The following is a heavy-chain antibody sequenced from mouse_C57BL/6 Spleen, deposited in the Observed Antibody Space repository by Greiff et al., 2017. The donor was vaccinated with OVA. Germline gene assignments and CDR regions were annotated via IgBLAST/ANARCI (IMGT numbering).Heavy chain of an antibody. D-gene: IGHD2-5*01. J-gene: IGHJ2*01. CDR3: TRMVYSNYNY. CDR1: GYTFTDYE. V-gene: IGHV1-15*01. Sequence: VQLQQSGAELVRPGASVTLSCKASGYTFTDYEMHWVKQTPVHGLEWIGAIDPETGGTAYNQKFKGKAILTADKSSSTAYMELRSLTSEDSAVYYCTRMVYSNYNYWGQGTTLTVSS. CDR2: IDPETGGT.